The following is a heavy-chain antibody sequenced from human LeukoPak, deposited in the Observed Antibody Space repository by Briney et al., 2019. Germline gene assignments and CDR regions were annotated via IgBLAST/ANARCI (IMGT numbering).Heavy chain of an antibody. V-gene: IGHV1-2*02. Sequence: ASVKVSCKASGYTFTGYYMHWVRQAPGQGLEWMGWINPNSGGTNYAQKFQGRGTMTRDTSISKAYMELSRLRSDDTAVYYCARGYYGSNPTLFDYWGQGPLVTVS. D-gene: IGHD4-23*01. CDR1: GYTFTGYY. CDR2: INPNSGGT. J-gene: IGHJ4*02. CDR3: ARGYYGSNPTLFDY.